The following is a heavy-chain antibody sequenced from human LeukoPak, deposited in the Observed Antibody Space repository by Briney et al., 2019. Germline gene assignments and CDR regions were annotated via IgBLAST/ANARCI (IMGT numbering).Heavy chain of an antibody. V-gene: IGHV4-59*08. CDR2: IYYSGSTY. Sequence: SETLSLTCTVSGGSISSYYWSWIRQPPGKGLEWIGYIYYSGSTYYYNPSLKSRVSISVDTSKNQFSLKLSSVTAADTAVYYCARPVMDYDSSGYLRPHAFDIWGQGTMVTVSS. D-gene: IGHD3-22*01. CDR1: GGSISSYY. J-gene: IGHJ3*02. CDR3: ARPVMDYDSSGYLRPHAFDI.